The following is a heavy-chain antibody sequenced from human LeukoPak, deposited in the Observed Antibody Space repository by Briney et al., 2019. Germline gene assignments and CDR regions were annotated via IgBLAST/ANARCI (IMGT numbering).Heavy chain of an antibody. V-gene: IGHV4-59*01. CDR1: GGSIDSYY. D-gene: IGHD6-19*01. CDR3: ARGRTSGGYPHFDS. CDR2: IFYSAST. J-gene: IGHJ4*02. Sequence: SETLSLTCTVSGGSIDSYYWTWIRQPPGKGLELIAYIFYSASTNYNPSLKSRTTITVDTSKNQFSLKLRSVTAADMAVCYCARGRTSGGYPHFDSWGQGIQVTVSS.